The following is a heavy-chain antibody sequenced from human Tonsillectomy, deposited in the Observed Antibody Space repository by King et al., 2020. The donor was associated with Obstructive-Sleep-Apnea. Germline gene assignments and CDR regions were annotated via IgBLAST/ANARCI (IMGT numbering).Heavy chain of an antibody. J-gene: IGHJ4*02. CDR1: GFTFSNSW. CDR2: IRRNTDGGTT. D-gene: IGHD6-25*01. CDR3: TTPVDIPAASRPVDY. Sequence: VQLVESGGGLVRPGGSLRLSCAASGFTFSNSWMTWVRQAPGKGQEWVGRIRRNTDGGTTDNAAPVKGRFTISRDDSKNTLNLQTNSLKTEDTAVYYCTTPVDIPAASRPVDYWGQGTLVTVSS. V-gene: IGHV3-15*05.